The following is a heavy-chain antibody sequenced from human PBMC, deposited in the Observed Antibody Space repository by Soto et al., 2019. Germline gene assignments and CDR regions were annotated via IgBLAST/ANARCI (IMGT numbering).Heavy chain of an antibody. D-gene: IGHD2-21*02. CDR3: ARANNVVVTAIRYYFDY. Sequence: PGGSLRLSCAGSGFTFSDYWMNWVRQAPGKGLEWVANIKKDGGGELYVDSVKGRFTISRDNAKNSLFLQMNSLRSEDTAVYYCARANNVVVTAIRYYFDYWGQGTLVTVSS. J-gene: IGHJ4*02. V-gene: IGHV3-7*03. CDR1: GFTFSDYW. CDR2: IKKDGGGE.